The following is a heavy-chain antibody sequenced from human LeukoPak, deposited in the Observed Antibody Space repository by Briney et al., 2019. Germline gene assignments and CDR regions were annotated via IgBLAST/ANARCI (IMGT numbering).Heavy chain of an antibody. CDR2: ISAYNGNT. D-gene: IGHD5-18*01. V-gene: IGHV1-18*01. J-gene: IGHJ4*02. CDR3: ARARGYSYDLGY. CDR1: GYTFISYG. Sequence: GASVKVSCKASGYTFISYGISWVRQAPGQGLEWMGWISAYNGNTDYAQKLQGRVTMTTHTSTSTAYMELSRLRSDDTAVYYCARARGYSYDLGYWGQGTLVTVSS.